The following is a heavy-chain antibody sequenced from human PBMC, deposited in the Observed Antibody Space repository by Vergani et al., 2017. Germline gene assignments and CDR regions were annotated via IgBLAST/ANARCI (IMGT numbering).Heavy chain of an antibody. CDR1: GFTLSSFW. Sequence: EVQLVESGGGLVQPGGSLRLSCAASGFTLSSFWMSWVRQAAGKGLEWVANIKEDGSEKFYVDSVRGRFVISRDNAKNSLYLQLNSLRTEDTAVYYCATKSCGTPGCQMGYFGEWGKGTLVTVSS. J-gene: IGHJ1*01. CDR2: IKEDGSEK. CDR3: ATKSCGTPGCQMGYFGE. V-gene: IGHV3-7*01. D-gene: IGHD1-1*01.